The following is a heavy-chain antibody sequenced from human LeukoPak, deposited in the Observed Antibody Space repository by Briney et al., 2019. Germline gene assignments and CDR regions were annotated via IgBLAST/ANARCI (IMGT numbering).Heavy chain of an antibody. CDR3: AKQYCSSTTCYGVFDI. J-gene: IGHJ3*02. Sequence: PGGSLRLSCAASGFTFSSYSMNWVRQAPGKGLEWVSFISSSTYIYYADSVKGRFTISRDNAKNSLYLQMNSLRAEDTAVYYCAKQYCSSTTCYGVFDIWGQGTMVTVSS. CDR2: ISSSTYI. CDR1: GFTFSSYS. D-gene: IGHD2-2*01. V-gene: IGHV3-21*01.